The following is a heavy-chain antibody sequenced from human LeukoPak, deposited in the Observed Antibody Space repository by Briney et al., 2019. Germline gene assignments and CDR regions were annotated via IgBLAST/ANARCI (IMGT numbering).Heavy chain of an antibody. Sequence: PGRSLRLSCAASGFTFSSYAMHWVRQAPGKGLEWVAVISYDGSNKYYADSVKGRFTISRDNSKNTLYLKMNSLRAEDTAVYYCATLTTVTTVDYWGQGTLVTVSS. D-gene: IGHD4-17*01. CDR2: ISYDGSNK. J-gene: IGHJ4*02. V-gene: IGHV3-30*01. CDR1: GFTFSSYA. CDR3: ATLTTVTTVDY.